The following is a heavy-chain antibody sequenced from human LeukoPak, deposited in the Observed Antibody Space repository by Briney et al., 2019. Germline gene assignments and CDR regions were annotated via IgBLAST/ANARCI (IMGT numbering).Heavy chain of an antibody. Sequence: ASVKVSCKASGYSFTAYDINWVRQATGQGLEWIGYINPNTGLTESAQKFQGRVTMTTDTSMSTAYMELSRLTSDDTAVYYCARAGGRSWFDPWGQGTLVTVSS. CDR1: GYSFTAYD. CDR2: INPNTGLT. CDR3: ARAGGRSWFDP. V-gene: IGHV1-2*02. J-gene: IGHJ5*02.